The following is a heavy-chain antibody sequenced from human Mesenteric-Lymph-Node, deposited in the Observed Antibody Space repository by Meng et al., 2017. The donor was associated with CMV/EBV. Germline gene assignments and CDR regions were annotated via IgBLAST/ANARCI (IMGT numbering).Heavy chain of an antibody. CDR3: ARGSDIPVNNY. J-gene: IGHJ4*02. CDR2: INHSGVP. Sequence: QVQLQQGGARMLEPSATLSLPCAVYGGSFSGYYWSWIRQPPGKGLEGIGEINHSGVPNYNPSLKSRVTISLDRSKNQFSLKLSSVTAEDTAVYYCARGSDIPVNNYWGQGTLVTVSS. CDR1: GGSFSGYY. V-gene: IGHV4-34*01. D-gene: IGHD2-15*01.